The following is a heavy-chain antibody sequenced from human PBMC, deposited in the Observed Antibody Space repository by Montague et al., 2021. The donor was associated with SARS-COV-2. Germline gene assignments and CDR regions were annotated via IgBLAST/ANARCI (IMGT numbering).Heavy chain of an antibody. J-gene: IGHJ5*02. V-gene: IGHV4-39*01. Sequence: SETLSLTCTVSGGSISSSSYYWGWLRQPPGKGLEWIGSIYYSGSTYYDPSLKSRVTISVDTSKNQFSLELSSVTAADTAVYYCAGRGDRYTSSWYSYWFDPWGQGTLVTVSS. CDR3: AGRGDRYTSSWYSYWFDP. CDR1: GGSISSSSYY. D-gene: IGHD6-13*01. CDR2: IYYSGST.